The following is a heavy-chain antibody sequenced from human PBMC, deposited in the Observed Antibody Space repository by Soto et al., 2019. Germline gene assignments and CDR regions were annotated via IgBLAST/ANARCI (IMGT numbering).Heavy chain of an antibody. CDR3: ARKSSSWPNWFDP. Sequence: QVQLVQSGAEVKKPGSSVKVSCKASGGTFSSYTISWVRQAPGQGLEWMGRIIPILGIANYAQKFQGRVTITADKSTSTAYMELSSLRSEDTAVYYCARKSSSWPNWFDPWGQGTLVTVSS. D-gene: IGHD6-13*01. V-gene: IGHV1-69*02. CDR2: IIPILGIA. CDR1: GGTFSSYT. J-gene: IGHJ5*02.